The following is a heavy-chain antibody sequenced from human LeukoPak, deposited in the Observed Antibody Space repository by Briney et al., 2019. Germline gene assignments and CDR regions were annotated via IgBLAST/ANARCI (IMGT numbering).Heavy chain of an antibody. CDR2: INPNSGGT. D-gene: IGHD2-2*01. V-gene: IGHV1-2*02. CDR1: GYTLTGYY. J-gene: IGHJ4*02. CDR3: ARANRGYCSSPSCSIDY. Sequence: ASAKVSCKASGYTLTGYYLHWVRQAPGQGLEWMGWINPNSGGTTYSQKFQGRVTMTRDTSISTAYMELNRMRSDDTAVYYCARANRGYCSSPSCSIDYWGQGTLVTVSS.